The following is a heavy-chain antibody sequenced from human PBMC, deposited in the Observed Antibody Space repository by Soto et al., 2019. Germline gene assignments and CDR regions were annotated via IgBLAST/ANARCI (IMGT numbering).Heavy chain of an antibody. D-gene: IGHD2-8*02. Sequence: VESLKISCQGSGYAFISYWISCVLQVPVKVLEWMGIIYPGDSDTRYSPSFQGQVTISVDKSITTAYLQWSSLKASDTAMYYCARGYCTATICDPWFDPWGQGTLVTVSS. J-gene: IGHJ5*02. CDR3: ARGYCTATICDPWFDP. CDR2: IYPGDSDT. V-gene: IGHV5-51*01. CDR1: GYAFISYW.